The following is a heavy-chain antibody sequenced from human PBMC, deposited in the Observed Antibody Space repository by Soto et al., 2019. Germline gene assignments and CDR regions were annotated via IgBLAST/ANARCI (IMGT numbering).Heavy chain of an antibody. Sequence: ASVKVSWKASGYTFTSYGISWVRQAPGQGLEWMGWISAYNGNTNYAQKLQGRVTMTTDTSTSTAYMELRSLRSDDTAVYYCSSEGGIGYCSGGSCHWRAFDIWGQGTMVTVSS. J-gene: IGHJ3*02. D-gene: IGHD2-15*01. V-gene: IGHV1-18*01. CDR3: SSEGGIGYCSGGSCHWRAFDI. CDR2: ISAYNGNT. CDR1: GYTFTSYG.